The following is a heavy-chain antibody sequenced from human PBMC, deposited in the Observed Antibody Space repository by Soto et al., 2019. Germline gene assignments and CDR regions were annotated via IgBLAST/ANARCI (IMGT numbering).Heavy chain of an antibody. Sequence: QLQLQESGSRLVKSSETLSLTCDVSGYTVSTGGYSCSWIRQPPGKPRAWIGHTYHSGNPYYNPSLKRRGTISVDRAKHQFSLKLSSVTAADTAVDYCARATYGDYVGYVDPWGQGTLVTVSS. CDR2: TYHSGNP. V-gene: IGHV4-30-2*01. CDR1: GYTVSTGGYS. D-gene: IGHD4-17*01. CDR3: ARATYGDYVGYVDP. J-gene: IGHJ5*02.